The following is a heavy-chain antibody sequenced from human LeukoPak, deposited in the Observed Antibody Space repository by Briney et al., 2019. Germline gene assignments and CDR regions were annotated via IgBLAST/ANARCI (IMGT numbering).Heavy chain of an antibody. J-gene: IGHJ4*02. Sequence: GGSLRLSCAASGFTFSSYWMSWVRHAPGKGLEWVANIKQDGSAKFYADSVKGRFTISRDNAKNSLYLQMNSLRAEDTAIYYCARVSSYSSSSGSLCDYWGQGTRVTVSS. D-gene: IGHD6-6*01. CDR1: GFTFSSYW. V-gene: IGHV3-7*01. CDR3: ARVSSYSSSSGSLCDY. CDR2: IKQDGSAK.